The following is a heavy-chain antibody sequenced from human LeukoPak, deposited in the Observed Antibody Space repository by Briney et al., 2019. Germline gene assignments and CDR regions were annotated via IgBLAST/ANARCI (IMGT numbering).Heavy chain of an antibody. CDR3: ARAVAARSWFDP. D-gene: IGHD6-6*01. V-gene: IGHV3-30*01. J-gene: IGHJ5*02. CDR1: GFTFSSYA. CDR2: ISYDGSNK. Sequence: GRSQRLSCAASGFTFSSYAMHWVRQAPGKGLEWVAVISYDGSNKYYADSVKGRFTISRDNSKNTLYLQMNSLRAEDTAVYYCARAVAARSWFDPWGQGTLVTVSS.